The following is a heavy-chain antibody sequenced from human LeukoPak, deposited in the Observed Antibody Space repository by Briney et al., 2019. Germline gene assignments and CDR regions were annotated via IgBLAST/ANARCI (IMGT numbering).Heavy chain of an antibody. CDR2: ISVSGENT. CDR3: AKYGSGSYYNGLF. Sequence: GGSLRLSCAASGFTLSSYAMTWVRQAPGKGLQWVSTISVSGENTYYADFVKGRFTISRDISKSTLYLQMNSLRDEDTAIYYCAKYGSGSYYNGLFWGQGTLVTVSS. D-gene: IGHD3-10*01. CDR1: GFTLSSYA. J-gene: IGHJ4*02. V-gene: IGHV3-23*01.